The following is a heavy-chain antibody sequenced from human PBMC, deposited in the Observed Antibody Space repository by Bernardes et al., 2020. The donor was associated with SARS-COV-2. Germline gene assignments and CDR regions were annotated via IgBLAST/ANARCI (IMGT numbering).Heavy chain of an antibody. Sequence: GSTLQVCCASSGFIFSSYGMHWVRQGPGKGLEWVEVISYDGSNKYYADSVKGRFTISRDNSKNTLYLQMNSLRAEDTAVYYCANGQVYRDVDYWGQGTLVTVSS. J-gene: IGHJ4*02. CDR2: ISYDGSNK. V-gene: IGHV3-30*18. D-gene: IGHD1-26*01. CDR3: ANGQVYRDVDY. CDR1: GFIFSSYG.